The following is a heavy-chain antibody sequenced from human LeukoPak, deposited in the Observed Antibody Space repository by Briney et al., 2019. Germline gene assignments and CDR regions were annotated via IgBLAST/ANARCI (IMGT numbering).Heavy chain of an antibody. V-gene: IGHV3-7*01. CDR1: GFTFGSYW. CDR3: ARGGGAIEY. CDR2: IQQDGGEK. Sequence: WGVLRLSCAASGFTFGSYWMTWVRQAPGKGLEWVANIQQDGGEKYYVGTVKGRFTISRDTAKNSLYLQMNSLRAEDTAVYYCARGGGAIEYWGQGTLVTVSS. D-gene: IGHD3-16*01. J-gene: IGHJ4*02.